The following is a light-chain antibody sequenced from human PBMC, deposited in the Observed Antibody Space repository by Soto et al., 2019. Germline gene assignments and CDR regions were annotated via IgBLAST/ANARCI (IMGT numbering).Light chain of an antibody. CDR2: KVS. CDR1: DGVFH. CDR3: MQASHWPYT. Sequence: DVVMTQSPLSLPVTLGQPASISCRSSDGVFHLNWFQQRPGQSPRRLIYKVSNRDSGVPDRFSGSGSGTDFTLEISRVEAEDVGLYYCMQASHWPYTFGQGTNLEI. J-gene: IGKJ2*01. V-gene: IGKV2-30*01.